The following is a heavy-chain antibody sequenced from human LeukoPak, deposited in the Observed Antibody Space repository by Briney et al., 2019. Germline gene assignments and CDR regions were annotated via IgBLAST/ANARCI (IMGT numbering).Heavy chain of an antibody. CDR3: ARGLYDSSGYYQDY. Sequence: PGGSLRLSCAASGFTFSSYWMSWVRQAPWKGLEWVANIKQDGSEKYYVDSVKGRFTISRDDAKNSLYLQMNSLRAEDTAVYYCARGLYDSSGYYQDYWGQGTLVTVSA. D-gene: IGHD3-22*01. CDR1: GFTFSSYW. CDR2: IKQDGSEK. V-gene: IGHV3-7*01. J-gene: IGHJ4*02.